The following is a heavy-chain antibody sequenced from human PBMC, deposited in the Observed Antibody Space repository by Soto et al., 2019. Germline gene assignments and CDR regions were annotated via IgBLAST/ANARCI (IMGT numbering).Heavy chain of an antibody. Sequence: EVQLLQSGGGVVQPGGSLRLSCGASGFPLSSSGMTWVRQAPGKGLEWVSSISGSDGSTYYPDYVKGRFTISRDNSKNTLYLQMNSLTADDTAICCGAKDQWELGHWGQGTLVSVSS. CDR1: GFPLSSSG. J-gene: IGHJ4*02. CDR2: ISGSDGST. D-gene: IGHD1-26*01. CDR3: AKDQWELGH. V-gene: IGHV3-23*01.